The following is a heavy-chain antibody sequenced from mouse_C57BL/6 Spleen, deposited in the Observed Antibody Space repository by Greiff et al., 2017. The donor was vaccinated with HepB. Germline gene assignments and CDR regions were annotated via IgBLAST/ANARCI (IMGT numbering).Heavy chain of an antibody. CDR1: GYSITSGYY. CDR2: ISYDGSN. D-gene: IGHD2-4*01. CDR3: ASNYDWLAY. J-gene: IGHJ3*01. Sequence: ESGPGLVKPSQSLSLTCSVTGYSITSGYYWNWIRQFPGNKLEWMGYISYDGSNNYNPSLKNRISITRDTSKNQFFLKLNSVTTEDTATYYCASNYDWLAYWGQGTLVTVSA. V-gene: IGHV3-6*01.